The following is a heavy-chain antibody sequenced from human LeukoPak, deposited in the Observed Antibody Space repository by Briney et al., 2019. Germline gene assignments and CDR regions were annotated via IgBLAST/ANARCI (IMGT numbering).Heavy chain of an antibody. D-gene: IGHD2-15*01. CDR1: GGSISNYY. CDR3: ARGKRGGSRPPPVY. CDR2: INHSGST. V-gene: IGHV4-34*01. J-gene: IGHJ4*02. Sequence: PSETLSLICTVSGGSISNYYWSWIRQPPGKGLEWIGEINHSGSTNYNPSLKSRVTISVDTSKNQFSLKLSSVTAADTAVYYCARGKRGGSRPPPVYWGQGTLVTVSS.